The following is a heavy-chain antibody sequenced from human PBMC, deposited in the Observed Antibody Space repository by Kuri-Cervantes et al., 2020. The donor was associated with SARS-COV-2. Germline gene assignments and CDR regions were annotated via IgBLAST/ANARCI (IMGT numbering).Heavy chain of an antibody. CDR2: IIPILGMT. CDR3: ARVPGYSYGGFDY. Sequence: SVKVSCKASGGTLSSHIMNWVRQAPGQGLEWMGGIIPILGMTNYAQRFQGRVTITADKSTSTAYMELSSLRSEDTAVYYCARVPGYSYGGFDYWGQGTLVTVSS. D-gene: IGHD5-18*01. CDR1: GGTLSSHI. J-gene: IGHJ4*02. V-gene: IGHV1-69*10.